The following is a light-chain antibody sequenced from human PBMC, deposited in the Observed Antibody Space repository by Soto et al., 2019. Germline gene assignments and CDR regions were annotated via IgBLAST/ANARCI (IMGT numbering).Light chain of an antibody. CDR3: SSYTGSSTYV. CDR1: SSDVGGYNY. CDR2: DVS. Sequence: QSALTQPASVSGSPGQSITISCTGTSSDVGGYNYVSWYQQHPGKAPKLMIYDVSNRPSGISNRFSGSKSGNTASLTISGLQAEDEGDYYCSSYTGSSTYVFGTGTKLTVL. J-gene: IGLJ1*01. V-gene: IGLV2-14*01.